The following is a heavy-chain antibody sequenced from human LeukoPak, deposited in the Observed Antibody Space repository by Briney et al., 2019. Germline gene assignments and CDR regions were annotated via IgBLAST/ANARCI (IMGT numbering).Heavy chain of an antibody. CDR1: GFTFNIYA. CDR2: INWNGGST. CDR3: ARDPRRYYDSSGYLGDY. Sequence: PGGSLRLSCAASGFTFNIYAMSWVRQAPGKGLEWVSGINWNGGSTGYADSVKGRFTISRDNAKNSLYLQMNSLRAEDTALYYCARDPRRYYDSSGYLGDYWGQGTLVTVSS. D-gene: IGHD3-22*01. V-gene: IGHV3-20*04. J-gene: IGHJ4*02.